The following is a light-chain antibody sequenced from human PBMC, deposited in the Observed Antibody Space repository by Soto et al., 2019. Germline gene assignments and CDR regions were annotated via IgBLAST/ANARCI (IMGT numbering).Light chain of an antibody. CDR1: SSDVGGYNY. CDR2: DVN. J-gene: IGLJ1*01. Sequence: QSVLTQPASVSGSPGQSITISCTGTSSDVGGYNYVSWYQQRPDKAPKLMIYDVNNRPSGVSNRFSGSKSGNTASLTISGLQAEDEADYYCTSYTSSITYVFGTGTKLTVL. CDR3: TSYTSSITYV. V-gene: IGLV2-14*01.